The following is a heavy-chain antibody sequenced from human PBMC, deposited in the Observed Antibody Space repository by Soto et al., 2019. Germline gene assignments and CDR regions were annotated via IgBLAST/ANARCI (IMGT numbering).Heavy chain of an antibody. Sequence: SETLSLSCAVYGGSCSGYDWRGIRQPTRKWLEWIGEINHSGSSNHNPSIKSRVTISVDTSKNQFSLKLSSVTAADTAVYYCARARGVYSYGYSPTNFYYYYGMDVWGQGTTVTVSS. V-gene: IGHV4-34*01. CDR3: ARARGVYSYGYSPTNFYYYYGMDV. D-gene: IGHD5-18*01. J-gene: IGHJ6*02. CDR2: INHSGSS. CDR1: GGSCSGYD.